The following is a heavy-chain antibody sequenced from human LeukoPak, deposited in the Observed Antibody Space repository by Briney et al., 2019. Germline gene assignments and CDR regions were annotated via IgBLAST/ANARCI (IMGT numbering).Heavy chain of an antibody. CDR1: GYTFTSYG. D-gene: IGHD3-3*01. CDR2: ISAYNGNT. J-gene: IGHJ6*03. CDR3: ASSRGRFLEWLPSPYYYYYYMDV. Sequence: ASVKVSCKASGYTFTSYGISWVRQAPGQGLEWMGWISAYNGNTNYAQKLQGRVTMTTDTSTSTAYMELRSLRSDDTAVYYCASSRGRFLEWLPSPYYYYYYMDVWGKGTTVTVSS. V-gene: IGHV1-18*01.